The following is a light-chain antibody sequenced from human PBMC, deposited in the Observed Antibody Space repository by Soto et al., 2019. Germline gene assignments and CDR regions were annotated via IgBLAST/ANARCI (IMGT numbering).Light chain of an antibody. CDR3: CSYAGSSNLVA. Sequence: QSVMSQPPSVSAAPGQRVTISCSGSSSNIGGNSVSWYQQLPGTAPKLLIYDDDQRPSGIPDRFSGSKSGTSATLGITGFQTGDEADYYCCSYAGSSNLVAFGGGTKLTVL. CDR2: DDD. V-gene: IGLV1-51*01. CDR1: SSNIGGNS. J-gene: IGLJ2*01.